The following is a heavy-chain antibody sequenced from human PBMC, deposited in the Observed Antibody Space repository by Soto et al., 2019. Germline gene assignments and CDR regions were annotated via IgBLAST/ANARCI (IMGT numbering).Heavy chain of an antibody. CDR1: GGSISSGDYY. D-gene: IGHD3-22*01. V-gene: IGHV4-30-4*02. CDR2: IYYSGST. Sequence: PSETLSLTYTVSGGSISSGDYYWSWIRQPPGKGLEWIGYIYYSGSTYYNPSLKSRVTISVDTSKNQFSLKLSSVTAADTAVYYCARLGAYYQSLDPWGPGTLVTV. CDR3: ARLGAYYQSLDP. J-gene: IGHJ5*02.